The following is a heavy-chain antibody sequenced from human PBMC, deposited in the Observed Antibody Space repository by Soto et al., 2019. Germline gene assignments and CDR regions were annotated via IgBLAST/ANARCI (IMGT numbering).Heavy chain of an antibody. CDR1: GFTVSSSY. D-gene: IGHD6-19*01. J-gene: IGHJ1*01. CDR3: ARDVIAVAGTYFQH. Sequence: VQLVESGGGLVQPGGSLRLSGAASGFTVSSSYMSWVRQAPGKGLEWVSVIYSGGSTYYADSVKGRFTISRDNSKNTLYLQMNSLRAEDTAVYYCARDVIAVAGTYFQHWGQGTLVTVSS. V-gene: IGHV3-66*01. CDR2: IYSGGST.